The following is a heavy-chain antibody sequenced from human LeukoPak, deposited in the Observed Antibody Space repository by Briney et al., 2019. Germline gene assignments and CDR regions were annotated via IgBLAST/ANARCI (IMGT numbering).Heavy chain of an antibody. J-gene: IGHJ4*02. Sequence: ASVKVSCKASGYTFTSYGISWVRQALGQGLEWMGRINGNINYSQKFQGRVNMTTDTSTTTAYMELRSLRSDDTAVYYCARESSASGSSVDYWGQGTLVTVSS. V-gene: IGHV1-18*01. CDR1: GYTFTSYG. D-gene: IGHD3-10*01. CDR2: INGNI. CDR3: ARESSASGSSVDY.